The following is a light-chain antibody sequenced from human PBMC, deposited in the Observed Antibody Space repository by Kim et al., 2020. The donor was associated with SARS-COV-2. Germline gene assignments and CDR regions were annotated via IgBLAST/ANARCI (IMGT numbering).Light chain of an antibody. Sequence: AEVEDRVTITCRTSQNINSHLNWYHQKPGRAPKLLIYAASTLQGGVPSRFSGSGSETDFTLTISSLQPEDFATYFCQQTYISPFTFGPGTKVDIK. J-gene: IGKJ3*01. CDR1: QNINSH. CDR2: AAS. CDR3: QQTYISPFT. V-gene: IGKV1-39*01.